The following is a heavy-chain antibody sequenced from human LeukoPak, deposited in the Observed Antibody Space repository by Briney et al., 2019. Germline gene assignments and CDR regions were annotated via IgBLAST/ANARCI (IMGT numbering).Heavy chain of an antibody. CDR2: IIPIFGTA. J-gene: IGHJ4*02. V-gene: IGHV1-69*05. D-gene: IGHD6-13*01. CDR1: GYTFTSYA. CDR3: ARDAGYSSSWYFDY. Sequence: ASVKVSCKASGYTFTSYAMHWVRQAPGQRLEWMGGIIPIFGTANYAQKFQGRVTITTDESTSTAYMELSSLRSEDTAVYYCARDAGYSSSWYFDYWGQGTLVTVSS.